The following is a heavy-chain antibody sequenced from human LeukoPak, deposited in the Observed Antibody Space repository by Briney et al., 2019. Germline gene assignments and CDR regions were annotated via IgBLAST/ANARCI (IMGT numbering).Heavy chain of an antibody. V-gene: IGHV1-46*01. CDR1: GYTFTSYY. CDR2: INPSGGST. J-gene: IGHJ5*02. CDR3: ARDLYGSGSYYSNNWFDP. Sequence: ASVKVSCKASGYTFTSYYMHWVRQAPGQGLEWMGIINPSGGSTSYAQKFQGRVTITADESTSTAYMELSSLRSEDTAVYYCARDLYGSGSYYSNNWFDPWGQGTLVTVSS. D-gene: IGHD3-10*01.